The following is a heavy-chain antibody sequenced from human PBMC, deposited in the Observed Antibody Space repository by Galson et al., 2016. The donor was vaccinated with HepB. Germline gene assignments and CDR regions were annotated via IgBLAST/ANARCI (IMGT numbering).Heavy chain of an antibody. CDR2: ISGSGGST. CDR1: GFTFSSYA. J-gene: IGHJ4*02. V-gene: IGHV3-23*01. CDR3: RAGSYYVAFVYFDF. D-gene: IGHD1-26*01. Sequence: SLRLSCAASGFTFSSYAMSWVRQAPGKGLEWVSVISGSGGSTYYADSVKGRFTISRDNSKNTLYLQMNSLRAEDTAVYYCRAGSYYVAFVYFDFWGQGTLVTVSS.